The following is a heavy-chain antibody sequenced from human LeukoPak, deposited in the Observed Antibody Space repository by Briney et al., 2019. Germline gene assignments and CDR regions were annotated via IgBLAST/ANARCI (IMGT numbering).Heavy chain of an antibody. Sequence: GGPLRLSCAASGFTLSSHGMHCVRQAPGKGLEWVAFIRYDGSDKYYADSVKGRFTISRDNSKNTLYLQMNSLRGEDTAVYYCSKIGAVAGHFAYWGQGTLVTVSS. CDR1: GFTLSSHG. CDR3: SKIGAVAGHFAY. CDR2: IRYDGSDK. D-gene: IGHD6-19*01. J-gene: IGHJ4*01. V-gene: IGHV3-30*02.